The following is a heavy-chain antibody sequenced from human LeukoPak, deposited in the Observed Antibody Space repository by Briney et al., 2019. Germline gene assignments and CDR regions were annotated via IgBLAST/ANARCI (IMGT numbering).Heavy chain of an antibody. Sequence: GVALRRSCAASGFTFTSYSMNWVRQAPGKGLEWVSTISGGGGSTFYADSVKGRFTISRDNSKNTLYLQVDSLRAEDTAVYYCAKGGKWDVTPFDYWGQGTLVTVSS. V-gene: IGHV3-23*01. CDR3: AKGGKWDVTPFDY. CDR2: ISGGGGST. D-gene: IGHD1-26*01. CDR1: GFTFTSYS. J-gene: IGHJ4*02.